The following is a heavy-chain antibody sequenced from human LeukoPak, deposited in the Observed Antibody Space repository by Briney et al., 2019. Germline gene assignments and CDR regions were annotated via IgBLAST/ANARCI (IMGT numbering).Heavy chain of an antibody. CDR1: GGTFSSYA. D-gene: IGHD1-1*01. CDR2: IIPIFGTA. J-gene: IGHJ3*02. CDR3: ARYVTGWDNWNVPPADAFDI. V-gene: IGHV1-69*13. Sequence: ASVKVSCKASGGTFSSYAISWVRQAPGQGREWMGGIIPIFGTANYAQKFQGRVTITADESTSTAYMELSSLRSEDTAVYYCARYVTGWDNWNVPPADAFDIWGQGTMVTVSS.